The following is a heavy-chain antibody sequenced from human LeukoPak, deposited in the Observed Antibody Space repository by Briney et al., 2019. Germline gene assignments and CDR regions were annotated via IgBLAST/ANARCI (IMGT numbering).Heavy chain of an antibody. V-gene: IGHV4-31*03. CDR3: ARDPNYYDSSGHNWYFDL. CDR2: IYFSGST. Sequence: PSETMSLTCTVSGGSISSGGYYWSWLRQHPGKGLEGIGLIYFSGSTHYNPSPKPRVTMSVDTSKNQFSLKLSSVTAADTAVYYCARDPNYYDSSGHNWYFDLWGRGTLVTVSS. J-gene: IGHJ2*01. CDR1: GGSISSGGYY. D-gene: IGHD3-22*01.